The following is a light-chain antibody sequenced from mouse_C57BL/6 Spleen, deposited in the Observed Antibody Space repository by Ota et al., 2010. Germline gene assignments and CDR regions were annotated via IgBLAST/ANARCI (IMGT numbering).Light chain of an antibody. CDR2: KAS. Sequence: SPSSLSALPWRHNYXCXXXTYVVKLVPAENPGNIPKLLIYKASNLHTGVPSRFSGSGFGIGFTLTISSLQPEDIATYYCQQGQSYPFTFGSGTKLEIK. V-gene: IGKV15-103*01. CDR1: XTYV. CDR3: QQGQSYPFT. J-gene: IGKJ4*01.